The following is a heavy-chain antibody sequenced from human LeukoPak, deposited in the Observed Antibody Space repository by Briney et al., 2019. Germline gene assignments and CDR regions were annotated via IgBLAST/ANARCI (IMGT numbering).Heavy chain of an antibody. D-gene: IGHD2-2*01. CDR1: GGTFSSYA. Sequence: ASVKVSCKASGGTFSSYAISWVRQAPGQGLEWMGRIIPIFGTANYAQKFQGRVTITTDESTSTAYMELSSLRSEDTAVYYCAGAIYCSSTSCYPGDYWGQGTLVTVSS. CDR3: AGAIYCSSTSCYPGDY. CDR2: IIPIFGTA. V-gene: IGHV1-69*05. J-gene: IGHJ4*02.